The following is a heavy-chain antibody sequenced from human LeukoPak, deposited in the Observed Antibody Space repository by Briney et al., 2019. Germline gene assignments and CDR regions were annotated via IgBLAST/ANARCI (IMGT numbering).Heavy chain of an antibody. D-gene: IGHD3-3*01. Sequence: GGSLRLFCAASGFNFCMSWMIWVRQPRGKRLECVAMINPEASQKYHVDSVKGRFTIYRDNAKNSLFLQMTSLRVEDTVMYYCTTGDFWGPGTLVTVSS. J-gene: IGHJ4*02. V-gene: IGHV3-7*01. CDR1: GFNFCMSW. CDR2: INPEASQK. CDR3: TTGDF.